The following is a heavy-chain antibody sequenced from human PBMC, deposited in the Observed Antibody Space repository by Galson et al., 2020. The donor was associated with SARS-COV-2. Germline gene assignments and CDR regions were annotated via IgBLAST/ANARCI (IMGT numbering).Heavy chain of an antibody. Sequence: GGSLRLSCAASGFTFGNYAMRWVRQAPGKGLEWVSGISDSGGSTFYADSVKGRFTISRDNSKNTLYLQMNSLRAEDTAVYYCGGYYDFWSSSSPFDYWGQGTLVSVSS. CDR2: ISDSGGST. J-gene: IGHJ4*02. CDR1: GFTFGNYA. CDR3: GGYYDFWSSSSPFDY. D-gene: IGHD3-3*01. V-gene: IGHV3-23*01.